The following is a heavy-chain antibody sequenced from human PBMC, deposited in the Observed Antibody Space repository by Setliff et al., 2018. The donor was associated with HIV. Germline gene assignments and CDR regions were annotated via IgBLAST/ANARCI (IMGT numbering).Heavy chain of an antibody. D-gene: IGHD3-9*01. V-gene: IGHV4-61*09. Sequence: SETLSLTCTVSGGSISSGTYYWSWIRQPAGKGLGWIGHIYSTGNTNYNSSLKSRVTMSIETSKNQFSLKLTSVTAADTAVYYCARDDDKLFDYWGQGALVTVSS. CDR3: ARDDDKLFDY. J-gene: IGHJ4*02. CDR1: GGSISSGTYY. CDR2: IYSTGNT.